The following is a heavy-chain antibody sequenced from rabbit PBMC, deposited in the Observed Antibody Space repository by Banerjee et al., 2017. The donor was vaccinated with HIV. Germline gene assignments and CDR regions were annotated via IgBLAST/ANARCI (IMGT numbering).Heavy chain of an antibody. D-gene: IGHD1-1*01. CDR1: GFSFSSGYD. CDR2: IYAGSSANT. CDR3: ARTPASGSNAYKVYYFNL. Sequence: QEQLVESRGGLVKPGGSLTLTCTASGFSFSSGYDMCWVRQAPGKGLEWIACIYAGSSANTYYPSWAKGRFTISKTASTTVTLQMTSLTAADTATYFCARTPASGSNAYKVYYFNLWGQGTLVTVS. J-gene: IGHJ4*01. V-gene: IGHV1S45*01.